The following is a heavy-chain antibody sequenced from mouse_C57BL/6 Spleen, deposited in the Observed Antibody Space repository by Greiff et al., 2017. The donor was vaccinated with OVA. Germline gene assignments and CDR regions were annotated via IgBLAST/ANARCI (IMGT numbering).Heavy chain of an antibody. CDR1: GFTFSSYG. J-gene: IGHJ1*03. V-gene: IGHV5-6*01. Sequence: EVKVVESGGDLVKPGGSLKLSCAASGFTFSSYGMSWVRQTPDKRLEWVATISSGGSYTYYPDSVKGRFTISRDNAKNTLYLQMSSLKSEDTAMYYCARHEDYGYFDVWGTGTTVTVSS. CDR3: ARHEDYGYFDV. CDR2: ISSGGSYT.